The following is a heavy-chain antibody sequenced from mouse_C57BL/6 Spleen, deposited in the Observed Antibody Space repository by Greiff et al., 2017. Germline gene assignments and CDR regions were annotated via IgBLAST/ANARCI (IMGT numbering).Heavy chain of an antibody. CDR3: ARGDVYYFDY. Sequence: EVKLVESGGDLVKPGGSLKLSCAASGFTFSSYGMSWVRQTPDKRLEWVATISSGGSYTYYPDSVKGRYTISRDNAKNTLYLQMSSLKSEDSAIYYCARGDVYYFDYWGQGTTLTVSS. V-gene: IGHV5-6*02. D-gene: IGHD3-3*01. CDR2: ISSGGSYT. CDR1: GFTFSSYG. J-gene: IGHJ2*01.